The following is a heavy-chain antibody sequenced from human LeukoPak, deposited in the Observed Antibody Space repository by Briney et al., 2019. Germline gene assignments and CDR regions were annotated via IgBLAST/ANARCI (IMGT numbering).Heavy chain of an antibody. CDR1: GFTFSEYY. CDR3: ARKPSPGGVRYSSGTYFDL. D-gene: IGHD6-19*01. J-gene: IGHJ2*01. CDR2: ICSSGSTI. Sequence: GGSLRLSRAASGFTFSEYYMSWIRPAPGKGLEWVSYICSSGSTIYYADSVKGRFTISRDNAKNSLYLQMNSLRAEDTAVYYCARKPSPGGVRYSSGTYFDLWGGGTLVTVSS. V-gene: IGHV3-11*01.